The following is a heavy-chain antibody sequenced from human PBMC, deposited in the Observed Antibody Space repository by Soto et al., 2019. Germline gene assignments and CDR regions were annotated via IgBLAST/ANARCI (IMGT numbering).Heavy chain of an antibody. CDR3: AGVGVGYSGYFDP. D-gene: IGHD1-26*01. CDR2: ISASSGSSA. J-gene: IGHJ5*02. Sequence: EVQLLESGGGLVQPGGSLRLSCAASGYIFSTYALTWVRQAPGKGLEWVSGISASSGSSAYYADFVKGRFTISRANSKNPMSVQMSSLRVAVTAVYYCAGVGVGYSGYFDPWGQGTLVTVAS. V-gene: IGHV3-23*01. CDR1: GYIFSTYA.